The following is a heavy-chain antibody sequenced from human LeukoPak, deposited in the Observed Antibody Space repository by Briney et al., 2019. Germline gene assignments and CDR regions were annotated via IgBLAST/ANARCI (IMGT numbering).Heavy chain of an antibody. CDR2: IKSKTDGGTT. J-gene: IGHJ4*02. CDR3: VKVGGYYYDSSGLIDY. D-gene: IGHD3-22*01. CDR1: GFTFSSYA. Sequence: PGGSLRLSCAASGFTFSSYAMNWVRQAPGKGLEWVGRIKSKTDGGTTDYAAPVKGRFTISRDNSKNTLYLQMNSLRAEDTAVYYCVKVGGYYYDSSGLIDYRGQGTLVTVSS. V-gene: IGHV3-15*01.